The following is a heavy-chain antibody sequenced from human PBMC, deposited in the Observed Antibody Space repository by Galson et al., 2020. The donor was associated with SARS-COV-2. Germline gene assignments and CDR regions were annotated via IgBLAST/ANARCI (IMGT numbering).Heavy chain of an antibody. J-gene: IGHJ4*02. V-gene: IGHV4-59*01. CDR1: GISIIDNY. Sequence: ETSETLSLTCSVSGISIIDNYWTWIRQPPGKALEWIGYVYNSGTTNYNPFFKSRVTISEDTSKSQFSLKLTSVTAADTAAYFCARYLRTHGFYVLDFWGQGALVTVSS. D-gene: IGHD3-22*01. CDR2: VYNSGTT. CDR3: ARYLRTHGFYVLDF.